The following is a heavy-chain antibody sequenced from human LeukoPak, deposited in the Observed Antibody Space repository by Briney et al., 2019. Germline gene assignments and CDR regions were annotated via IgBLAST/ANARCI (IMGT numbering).Heavy chain of an antibody. D-gene: IGHD3-10*01. V-gene: IGHV4-59*12. CDR1: GGSISTYY. Sequence: SETLSLTCTVSGGSISTYYWSWIRQPPGKGLEWIGYIYYSGSTNYNPSLKSRVTISVDTSKNQFSLKLTSVTAADTAVYYCARAKDRTMVRGVLKYFQHWGQGTLVTVSS. CDR2: IYYSGST. CDR3: ARAKDRTMVRGVLKYFQH. J-gene: IGHJ1*01.